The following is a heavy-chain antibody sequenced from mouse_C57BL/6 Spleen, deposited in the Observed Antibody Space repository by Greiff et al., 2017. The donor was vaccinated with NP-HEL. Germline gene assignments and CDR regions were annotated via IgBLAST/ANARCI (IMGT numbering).Heavy chain of an antibody. CDR1: GYSITSGYY. CDR2: ISYDGSN. CDR3: ARGGDYYGSSSLDY. D-gene: IGHD1-1*01. J-gene: IGHJ2*01. Sequence: EVQLQQSGPGLVKPSQSLSLTCSVTGYSITSGYYWNWIRQFPGNKLEWMGYISYDGSNNYNPSLKNRISITRDTSKNQFFLKLNSVTTEDTATYYCARGGDYYGSSSLDYWGQGTTLTVSS. V-gene: IGHV3-6*01.